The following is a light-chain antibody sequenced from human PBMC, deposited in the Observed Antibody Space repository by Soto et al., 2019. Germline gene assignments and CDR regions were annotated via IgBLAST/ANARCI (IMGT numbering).Light chain of an antibody. Sequence: IVLTHSPANLSVSPGERATRTCRASESVSDDLAWYQQKPGRAPRLLIYRASTRAAGVSARISGSGSGTEFTLSISSLQPEDSAVYYCQQYYNWPPWTFGQGTKVDI. CDR2: RAS. J-gene: IGKJ1*01. CDR1: ESVSDD. CDR3: QQYYNWPPWT. V-gene: IGKV3-15*01.